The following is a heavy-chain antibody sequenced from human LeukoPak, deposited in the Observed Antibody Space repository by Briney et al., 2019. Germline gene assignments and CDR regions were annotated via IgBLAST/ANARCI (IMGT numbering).Heavy chain of an antibody. V-gene: IGHV3-74*01. J-gene: IGHJ5*02. Sequence: GGSLRLSCAASGLTFSTYWMHWVRQAPGKGLVWVSRINSDGSSTTYADSVQGRFTISRDNAKNTLYLQMNSLRAEDTAVYYCAKYDVWTGLRFDPWGLGTLVTVSS. D-gene: IGHD3-3*01. CDR1: GLTFSTYW. CDR3: AKYDVWTGLRFDP. CDR2: INSDGSST.